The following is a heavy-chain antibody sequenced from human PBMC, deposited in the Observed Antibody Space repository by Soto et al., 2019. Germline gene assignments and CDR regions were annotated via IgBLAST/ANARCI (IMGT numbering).Heavy chain of an antibody. J-gene: IGHJ3*02. CDR2: ISSSGSTI. Sequence: GGSLRLSCAASGFTFSDYYMSWIRQAPGKGLEWVSYISSSGSTIYYADSVKGRFTISRDNAKNSLYLQMNSLRAEDTAVYYCARDFTVVETTYYDFWSGQHTGAFDIWGQGTMVTVSS. CDR3: ARDFTVVETTYYDFWSGQHTGAFDI. CDR1: GFTFSDYY. D-gene: IGHD3-3*01. V-gene: IGHV3-11*01.